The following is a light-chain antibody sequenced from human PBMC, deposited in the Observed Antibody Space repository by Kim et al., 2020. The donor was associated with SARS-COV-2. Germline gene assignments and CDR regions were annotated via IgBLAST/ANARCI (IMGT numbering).Light chain of an antibody. Sequence: PGETATFSCRSSESVDSSKLAWYQQKPGQAPRLLIFGASSRATGIPDRFSGSGSGTDFTLTISRLEPEDFAVYYCQQFGGSPPITFGQGTRLEIK. CDR3: QQFGGSPPIT. CDR1: ESVDSSK. CDR2: GAS. J-gene: IGKJ5*01. V-gene: IGKV3-20*01.